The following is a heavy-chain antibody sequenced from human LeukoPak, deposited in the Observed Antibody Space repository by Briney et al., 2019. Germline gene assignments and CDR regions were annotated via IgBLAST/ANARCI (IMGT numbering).Heavy chain of an antibody. J-gene: IGHJ5*02. Sequence: GGSLRLSCAASGFTFSRYGMHWVRQASGKGLEWVAVISYDGSNKYYADSVKGRFSISRDNSKNTLYLQMNSLRAEDTAVYYCARGSHRIEYRRSAAFDPWGQGTLVTVSS. V-gene: IGHV3-30*03. CDR3: ARGSHRIEYRRSAAFDP. D-gene: IGHD6-6*01. CDR2: ISYDGSNK. CDR1: GFTFSRYG.